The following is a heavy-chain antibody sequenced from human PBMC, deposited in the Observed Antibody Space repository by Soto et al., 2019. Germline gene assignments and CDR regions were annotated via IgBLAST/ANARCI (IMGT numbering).Heavy chain of an antibody. D-gene: IGHD3-10*01. CDR1: GGTFSSYA. J-gene: IGHJ4*02. CDR2: IIPIFGTA. CDR3: ATPDMVRGDSSDPFDY. Sequence: QVQLVQSGAEVKKPGSSVKVSCKASGGTFSSYAISWVRQAPGQGLEWMGGIIPIFGTANYAQKFQGRVTMTADEATSTAYMELRSLRSEDTAVEYCATPDMVRGDSSDPFDYWGQGTLVTVSS. V-gene: IGHV1-69*01.